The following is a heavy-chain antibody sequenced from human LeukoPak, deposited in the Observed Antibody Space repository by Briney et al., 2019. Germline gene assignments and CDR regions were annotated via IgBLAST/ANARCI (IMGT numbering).Heavy chain of an antibody. D-gene: IGHD6-13*01. V-gene: IGHV1-18*01. J-gene: IGHJ6*02. CDR1: GYTFTSYG. CDR2: ISAYNGNT. Sequence: ASVKVSCKASGYTFTSYGISWVRQAPGQGLEWTGWISAYNGNTNYAQKLQGRVTMTTDTSTSTAYMELRSLRSDDTAVYYCARDQQQQLAYYYYGMDVWGQGTTVTVSS. CDR3: ARDQQQQLAYYYYGMDV.